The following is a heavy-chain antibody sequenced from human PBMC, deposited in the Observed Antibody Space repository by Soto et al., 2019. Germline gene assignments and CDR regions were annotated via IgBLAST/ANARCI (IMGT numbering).Heavy chain of an antibody. D-gene: IGHD1-26*01. CDR1: GFTFSSYA. J-gene: IGHJ4*02. V-gene: IGHV3-30-3*01. CDR2: ISYDGSNK. Sequence: QVQLVESGGGVVQPGRSLRLSCAASGFTFSSYAMHWVRQAPGKGLEWVAVISYDGSNKYYADSVKGRFTISRDISKNTLYLQMNSLRAEDTAVYYCARDPAKLELLPVGYFDYWGQGTLVTVSS. CDR3: ARDPAKLELLPVGYFDY.